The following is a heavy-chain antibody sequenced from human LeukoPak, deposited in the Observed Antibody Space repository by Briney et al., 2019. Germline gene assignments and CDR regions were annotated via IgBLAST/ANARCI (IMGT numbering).Heavy chain of an antibody. CDR1: GFTFSDYE. J-gene: IGHJ1*01. Sequence: GGSLRLSCAASGFTFSDYEMNWVRQAPGKGLEWVSYISSSASIIYYSDSVKGRFTISRDNAKNSLYLQMNSLRAEDTALYYCAKGPSGIAVAGSPKYFQHWGQGTLVTVSS. V-gene: IGHV3-48*03. CDR3: AKGPSGIAVAGSPKYFQH. D-gene: IGHD6-19*01. CDR2: ISSSASII.